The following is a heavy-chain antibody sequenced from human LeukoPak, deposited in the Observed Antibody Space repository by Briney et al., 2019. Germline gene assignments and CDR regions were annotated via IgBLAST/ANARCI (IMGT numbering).Heavy chain of an antibody. D-gene: IGHD2-2*03. CDR1: GFTLNTYG. CDR2: IRVDGSNK. CDR3: ARGDGYCSSASCSGN. V-gene: IGHV3-30*02. Sequence: GGSLRLSCVASGFTLNTYGMHCVRQAPGKGLEWVAFIRVDGSNKYYADSVKGRFTISRDNSKNTLYLQMKSLRPEDTAVYFCARGDGYCSSASCSGNWGQGTLVTVSS. J-gene: IGHJ4*02.